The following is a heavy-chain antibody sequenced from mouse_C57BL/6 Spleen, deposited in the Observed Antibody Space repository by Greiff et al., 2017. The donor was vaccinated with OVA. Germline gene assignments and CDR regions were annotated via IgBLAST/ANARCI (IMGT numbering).Heavy chain of an antibody. CDR3: ARSDYYGSSVDY. V-gene: IGHV1-61*01. Sequence: QVQLQQPGAELVRPGSSVKLSCKASGYTFTSYWMDWVKQRPGQGLEWIGNIYPSDSETHYNQKFKDKATLTVDKSSSTAYMQLSSLTSEDSAVYYCARSDYYGSSVDYWGQGTTLTVSS. CDR1: GYTFTSYW. J-gene: IGHJ2*01. D-gene: IGHD1-1*01. CDR2: IYPSDSET.